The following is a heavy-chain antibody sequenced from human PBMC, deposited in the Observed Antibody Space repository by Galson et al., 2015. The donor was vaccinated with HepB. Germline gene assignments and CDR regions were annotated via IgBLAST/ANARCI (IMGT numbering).Heavy chain of an antibody. V-gene: IGHV3-23*01. D-gene: IGHD3-16*02. Sequence: SLRLSCAASGFSVTSHGMNWVRQAPGKGLEWVSGISATDGSTSYADSVKGRFAIHRDKSKNTLYLEMNSLRAEDTALYYCARVGEVIPPGTLPWGPKKTPVGLDYWGKGTLVTVSS. J-gene: IGHJ4*02. CDR3: ARVGEVIPPGTLPWGPKKTPVGLDY. CDR1: GFSVTSHG. CDR2: ISATDGST.